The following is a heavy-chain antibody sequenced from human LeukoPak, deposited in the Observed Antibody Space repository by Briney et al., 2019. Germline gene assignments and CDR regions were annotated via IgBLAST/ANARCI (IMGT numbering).Heavy chain of an antibody. CDR3: ATYYYASGSSD. D-gene: IGHD3-10*01. CDR1: GFIFSDYS. J-gene: IGHJ4*02. V-gene: IGHV3-11*03. CDR2: ISTHSTYT. Sequence: KPGGSLRLSCAASGFIFSDYSMSWIRQAPGKGLKWVSYISTHSTYTHYADSVRGRFTISRDNAKNSLYLQMNSLRAEDTAVYYCATYYYASGSSDWGQGTLVTVSS.